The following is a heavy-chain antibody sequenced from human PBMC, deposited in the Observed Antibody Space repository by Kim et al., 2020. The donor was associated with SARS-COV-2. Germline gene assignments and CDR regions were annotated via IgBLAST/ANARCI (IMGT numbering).Heavy chain of an antibody. V-gene: IGHV3-23*01. D-gene: IGHD3-3*01. J-gene: IGHJ4*02. CDR3: AKAYDFWSGYIDY. Sequence: YADSVKGRFTISRDNSKNTLYLQMNSLRAEDTAVYYCAKAYDFWSGYIDYWGQGTLVTVSS.